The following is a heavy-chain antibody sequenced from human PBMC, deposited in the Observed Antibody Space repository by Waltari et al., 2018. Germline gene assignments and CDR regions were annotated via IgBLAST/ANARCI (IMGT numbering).Heavy chain of an antibody. CDR2: ITATGTST. J-gene: IGHJ6*03. D-gene: IGHD2-21*01. CDR1: GFTFRDYG. V-gene: IGHV3-23*01. CDR3: AKVYCGGDCPLNYMGV. Sequence: EEQLLESGGGLVQPGGSLGLSGAGPGFTFRDYGMNWVRRAPGKGLELVLGITATGTSTYYADSVKGRFTVSRDNSRNTLYLQMKSLRPEDTAIYFCAKVYCGGDCPLNYMGVWGKGTTVTVSS.